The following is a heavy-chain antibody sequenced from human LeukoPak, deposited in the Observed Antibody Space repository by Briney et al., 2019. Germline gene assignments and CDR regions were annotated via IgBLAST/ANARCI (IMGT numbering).Heavy chain of an antibody. CDR2: INSDNGV. D-gene: IGHD5-12*01. Sequence: PGGSLRLSCAASGFTLTTSEMDWVRQAPGKGLEWVAYINSDNGVLYGDSVKGRFTISSDKATNSLYLQMNSLRAEDMAVYYCAREVLTQAIYSGYNAFEIWGQGTMVTVSS. V-gene: IGHV3-48*03. J-gene: IGHJ3*02. CDR1: GFTLTTSE. CDR3: AREVLTQAIYSGYNAFEI.